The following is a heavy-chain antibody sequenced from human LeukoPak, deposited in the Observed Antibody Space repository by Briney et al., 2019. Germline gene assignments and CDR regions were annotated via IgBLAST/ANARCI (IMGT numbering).Heavy chain of an antibody. V-gene: IGHV4-39*01. J-gene: IGHJ6*02. Sequence: SETLSLTCTVSGDSISSSSYYWGWIRQPPGKGLEWIGSIYYSGSTYYNPSLKSRVTISVDTSKNQFSLKLSSVTAADTAVYYCARQGTVTTYYYYYYGMGVWGQGTTVTVSS. CDR2: IYYSGST. CDR3: ARQGTVTTYYYYYYGMGV. D-gene: IGHD4-17*01. CDR1: GDSISSSSYY.